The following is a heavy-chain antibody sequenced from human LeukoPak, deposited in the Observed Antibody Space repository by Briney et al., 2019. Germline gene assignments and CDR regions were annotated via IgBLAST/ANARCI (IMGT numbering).Heavy chain of an antibody. J-gene: IGHJ4*02. CDR1: GGSVSSGSYY. D-gene: IGHD3-9*01. Sequence: SETLSLTCTVSGGSVSSGSYYWSRIRQPPGKGLEWIGYIYYSGSTNYNPSLKSRVTISVDTSKNQFSLKLSSVTAADTAVYYCAREVRYFDWFLDYWGQGTLVTASS. CDR2: IYYSGST. CDR3: AREVRYFDWFLDY. V-gene: IGHV4-61*01.